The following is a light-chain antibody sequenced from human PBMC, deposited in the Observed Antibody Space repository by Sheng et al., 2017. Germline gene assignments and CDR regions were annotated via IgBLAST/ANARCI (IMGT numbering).Light chain of an antibody. CDR1: QSVATN. J-gene: IGKJ4*01. Sequence: EIVLTQSPATLSLSPGERATFFCRASQSVATNLGWYQQRPGQAPRLLIYDAYKRATGIPARFSGSGSGTDFTLTISNLEPEDFAVYYCQQHSNLVSFGGGTKVEIK. CDR2: DAY. CDR3: QQHSNLVS. V-gene: IGKV3-11*01.